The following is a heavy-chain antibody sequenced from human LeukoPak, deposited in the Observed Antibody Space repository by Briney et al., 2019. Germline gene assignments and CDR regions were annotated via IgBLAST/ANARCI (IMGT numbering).Heavy chain of an antibody. CDR3: AKKSNGLWWQPSTNEYFQH. D-gene: IGHD4/OR15-4a*01. CDR1: GFTFSSHG. Sequence: GGSLRLSCAASGFTFSSHGMHWVRQAPGKGLEWVAVISYDGSNKYYADSVKGRFTISRDNSKNTLYLQMNSLRAEDTAAYYCAKKSNGLWWQPSTNEYFQHWGQGTLVTVSS. V-gene: IGHV3-30*18. J-gene: IGHJ1*01. CDR2: ISYDGSNK.